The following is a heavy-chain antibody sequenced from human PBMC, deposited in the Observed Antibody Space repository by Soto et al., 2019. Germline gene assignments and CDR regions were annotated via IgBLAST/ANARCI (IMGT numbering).Heavy chain of an antibody. V-gene: IGHV6-1*01. CDR3: ARGSYYSGWV. CDR1: GDSVSSTSAA. J-gene: IGHJ4*02. Sequence: SQQLSLTCDISGDSVSSTSAAWSWIGQSPSRGLEWLGRTYYRSKWYSDYAVSVKSRITINPDTSKNQFSLQLNSVTPEDTAVYYCARGSYYSGWVWGQGTLVTAPQ. D-gene: IGHD6-19*01. CDR2: TYYRSKWYS.